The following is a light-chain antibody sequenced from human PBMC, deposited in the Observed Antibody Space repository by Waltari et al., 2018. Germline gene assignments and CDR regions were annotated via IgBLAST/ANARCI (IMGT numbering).Light chain of an antibody. CDR1: QSVSSY. CDR2: HAS. CDR3: HQYVESPAT. J-gene: IGKJ1*01. Sequence: EIVLTQSPGNVSLSPGDRATFSCWASQSVSSYLAWSQQKPGQAPRLLIYHASTRATGIPDRFSGSGSGTDFSLTISRLEPEDFAMYYCHQYVESPATFGQGTKVEIK. V-gene: IGKV3-20*01.